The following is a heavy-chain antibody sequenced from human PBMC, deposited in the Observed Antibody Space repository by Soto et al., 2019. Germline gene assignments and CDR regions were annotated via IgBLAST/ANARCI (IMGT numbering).Heavy chain of an antibody. CDR1: GFTFSSYS. J-gene: IGHJ5*02. Sequence: EVQLVESGGGLVQPGGSLRLSCAASGFTFSSYSMNWVRQAPGKGLEWVSYISSSSRTIYCADSVKGQFTISRDNAKNSLYLQMNSLRAEDTAVYYCAREWDGDGYHSGWFDPWGQGTLVTVSS. CDR2: ISSSSRTI. V-gene: IGHV3-48*01. CDR3: AREWDGDGYHSGWFDP. D-gene: IGHD5-12*01.